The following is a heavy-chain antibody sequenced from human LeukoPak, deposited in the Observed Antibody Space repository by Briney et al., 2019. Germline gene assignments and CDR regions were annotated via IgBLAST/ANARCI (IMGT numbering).Heavy chain of an antibody. V-gene: IGHV3-21*01. J-gene: IGHJ6*02. Sequence: GGSLRLSCAASGFTFSSYSMNWVRQAPGKGLEWVSSISSSSSYIYYADSVKGRFTISRDNAKNSLYLQMNSLRAEDTAVYYCARDPEVVVAANGYYGMDVWGQGTTVTVSS. CDR1: GFTFSSYS. CDR2: ISSSSSYI. D-gene: IGHD2-15*01. CDR3: ARDPEVVVAANGYYGMDV.